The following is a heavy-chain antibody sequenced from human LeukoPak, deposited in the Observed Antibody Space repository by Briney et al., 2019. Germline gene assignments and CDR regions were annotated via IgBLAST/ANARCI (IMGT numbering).Heavy chain of an antibody. CDR3: ARDLRDCSGGSCYSGRDY. V-gene: IGHV1-46*01. CDR2: INPSGGST. CDR1: GYTFTSYY. D-gene: IGHD2-15*01. J-gene: IGHJ4*02. Sequence: GASVKVSCKASGYTFTSYYMHWVRQAPGQGLEWMGIINPSGGSTSYAQKSQGRVTMTRDTFTSTVYMELSSLRSEDTAVYYCARDLRDCSGGSCYSGRDYWGQGTLVTVSS.